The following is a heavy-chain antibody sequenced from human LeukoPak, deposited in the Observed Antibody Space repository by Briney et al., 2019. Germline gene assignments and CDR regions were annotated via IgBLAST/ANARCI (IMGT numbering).Heavy chain of an antibody. CDR3: ASYDFWSGYYDY. D-gene: IGHD3-3*01. CDR2: IYYSGST. Sequence: PSETLSLTCTVSGGSISSYYWSWIRQPPGKGLEWIGYIYYSGSTNYNPSLKSRVTISVDTSKNQFSLKPSSVTAADTAVYYCASYDFWSGYYDYWGQGTLVTVSS. J-gene: IGHJ4*02. V-gene: IGHV4-59*08. CDR1: GGSISSYY.